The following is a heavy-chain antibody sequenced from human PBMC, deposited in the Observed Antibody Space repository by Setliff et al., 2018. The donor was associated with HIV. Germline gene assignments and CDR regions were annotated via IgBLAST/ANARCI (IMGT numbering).Heavy chain of an antibody. D-gene: IGHD3-10*01. CDR1: GYTFTTHS. Sequence: ASVKVSCKASGYTFTTHSLHWVRQAPGQSLEWMGWINVGNGDTKYSQELQGRITITRDTSANTAYMELSSLRSDDTAIYFCARGALLAVFDFDHWGHGTLVTVSS. CDR3: ARGALLAVFDFDH. J-gene: IGHJ4*01. CDR2: INVGNGDT. V-gene: IGHV1-3*01.